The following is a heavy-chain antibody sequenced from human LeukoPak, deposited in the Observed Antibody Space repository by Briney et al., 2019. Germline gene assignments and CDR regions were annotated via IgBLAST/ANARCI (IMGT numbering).Heavy chain of an antibody. Sequence: AASVKVSCKASGYTFTGYYMHWVRQAPGQGLEWMGWINPNSGGTNYAQKFQGRVTMTRDTSISTAYMELSRLRSDDTAVYYCASARYYYDSSGYLNYYYGMDVWGQGTTVTVSS. CDR2: INPNSGGT. J-gene: IGHJ6*02. V-gene: IGHV1-2*02. CDR1: GYTFTGYY. CDR3: ASARYYYDSSGYLNYYYGMDV. D-gene: IGHD3-22*01.